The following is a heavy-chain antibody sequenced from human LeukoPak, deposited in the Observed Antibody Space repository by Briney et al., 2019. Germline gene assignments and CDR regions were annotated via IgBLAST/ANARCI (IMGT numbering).Heavy chain of an antibody. Sequence: ASVKVFCKASGYTFTGYYMHWVRQAPGQGLEWMGWINPKSGGTNYAQKFQGRVTMTRDTSISTAYMELSRLRSDDTAVYYCARRYYYDSSGYRDYKDYYYYYMDVWGKGTTVTVSS. CDR2: INPKSGGT. J-gene: IGHJ6*03. V-gene: IGHV1-2*02. D-gene: IGHD3-22*01. CDR1: GYTFTGYY. CDR3: ARRYYYDSSGYRDYKDYYYYYMDV.